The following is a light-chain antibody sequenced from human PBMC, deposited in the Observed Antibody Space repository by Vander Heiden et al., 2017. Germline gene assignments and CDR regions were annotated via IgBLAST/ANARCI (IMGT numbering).Light chain of an antibody. CDR1: SSDVGGYNY. Sequence: QSALTQPASVCGSPGQSITISCTGTSSDVGGYNYVSWYQQHPDKAPKLMIYDVDNRPSGVSNRFSGSKSGNTASLTISGLQAEDEADYYCSSYTSSGTLVFGTGTKVTVL. J-gene: IGLJ1*01. CDR3: SSYTSSGTLV. V-gene: IGLV2-14*03. CDR2: DVD.